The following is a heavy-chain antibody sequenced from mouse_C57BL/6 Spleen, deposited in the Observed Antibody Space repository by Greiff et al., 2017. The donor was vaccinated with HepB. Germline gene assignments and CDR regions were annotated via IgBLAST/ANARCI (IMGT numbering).Heavy chain of an antibody. CDR2: IDPENGDT. CDR3: TTHPDLLDY. V-gene: IGHV14-4*01. CDR1: GFNIKDDY. Sequence: EVQLQQSGAELVRPGASVKLSCTASGFNIKDDYMHWVKQRPEQGLEWIGWIDPENGDTEYASKFQGKATITADTSSNTAYLQLSSLTSEDTAVYYCTTHPDLLDYWGQGTTLTVSS. J-gene: IGHJ2*01.